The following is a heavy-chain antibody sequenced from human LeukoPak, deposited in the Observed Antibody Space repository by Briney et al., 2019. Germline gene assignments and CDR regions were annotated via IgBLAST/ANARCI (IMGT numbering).Heavy chain of an antibody. V-gene: IGHV3-23*01. J-gene: IGHJ4*02. CDR1: GFTFSSYA. CDR2: ISGSGGST. CDR3: AKDHIRYYDYVWGSYRFDY. Sequence: GGSLRLSCAASGFTFSSYAMSWVRQAPGKGLEWVSAISGSGGSTYYADSVKGRFTISRDNSKNTLYLQMNSLRAEDTAVYYCAKDHIRYYDYVWGSYRFDYWGQGTLVTVSS. D-gene: IGHD3-16*02.